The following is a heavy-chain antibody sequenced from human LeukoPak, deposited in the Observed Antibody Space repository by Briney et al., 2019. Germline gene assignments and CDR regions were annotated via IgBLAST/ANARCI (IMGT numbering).Heavy chain of an antibody. CDR2: ISGSGGST. V-gene: IGHV3-23*01. CDR1: GITFSSDA. D-gene: IGHD6-19*01. Sequence: GGSLRLSCAASGITFSSDAMSWVRQAPGKGLEWVSAISGSGGSTYYADSVKGRFAISRDNSKNTLYLQMNSLRAEDTAVYYCAKGEWLADYWGQGTLVTVSS. CDR3: AKGEWLADY. J-gene: IGHJ4*02.